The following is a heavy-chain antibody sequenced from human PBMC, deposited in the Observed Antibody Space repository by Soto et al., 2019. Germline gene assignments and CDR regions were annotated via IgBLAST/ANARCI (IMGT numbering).Heavy chain of an antibody. D-gene: IGHD3-10*01. V-gene: IGHV3-53*01. J-gene: IGHJ6*02. CDR2: IYSGGST. CDR3: ARDSPLLGFGELTYGMDV. CDR1: GFTVSSNY. Sequence: GGSLRLSCGASGFTVSSNYMSWVRQAPGKGLEWVAVIYSGGSTYYADSVKGRFTISRDNSKNTLYLQMNSLRAEDTAVYYCARDSPLLGFGELTYGMDVWGQGTTVTVSS.